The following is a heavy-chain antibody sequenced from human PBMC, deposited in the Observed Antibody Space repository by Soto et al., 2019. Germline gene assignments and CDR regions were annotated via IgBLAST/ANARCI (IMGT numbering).Heavy chain of an antibody. CDR3: ATNMNHYGLHFDF. J-gene: IGHJ4*02. V-gene: IGHV3-33*01. CDR1: GFTFNTYG. Sequence: GGSLRLSCAASGFTFNTYGMHWVRQAPGKGLEWVAVIWHDGSNKFYADSVKGRFTTSRDNSKNILYLQMNSLRAEDTAVYYFATNMNHYGLHFDFWGQGPQVTVSS. CDR2: IWHDGSNK. D-gene: IGHD3-10*01.